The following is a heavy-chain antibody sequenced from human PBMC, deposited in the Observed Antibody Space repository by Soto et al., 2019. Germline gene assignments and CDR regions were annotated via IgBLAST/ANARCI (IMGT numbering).Heavy chain of an antibody. CDR2: IWYDGSKK. D-gene: IGHD3-10*01. CDR3: ARGSEGNAFDI. V-gene: IGHV3-33*01. Sequence: LRLSGAASGFTFSSYCMHWVRQAPGKGLEWVALIWYDGSKKYYADSVKGRFTISRDDSKNTLYLQMDSLSAEGTAVYYCARGSEGNAFDIWGQGTLVTASS. J-gene: IGHJ3*02. CDR1: GFTFSSYC.